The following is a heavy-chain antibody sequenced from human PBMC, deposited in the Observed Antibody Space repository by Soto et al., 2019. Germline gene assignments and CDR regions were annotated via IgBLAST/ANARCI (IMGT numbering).Heavy chain of an antibody. J-gene: IGHJ3*02. CDR2: ISSSSSTI. CDR1: GFTFSSYS. D-gene: IGHD3-3*01. CDR3: ARARGGFLEWLANDAFDI. V-gene: IGHV3-48*02. Sequence: GGSLRLSCAASGFTFSSYSMNWVRQAPGKGLEWVSYISSSSSTIYYADSVKGRFTISRDNAKNSLYLQMNSLRDEDTAVYYCARARGGFLEWLANDAFDIWGQGTMVTVSS.